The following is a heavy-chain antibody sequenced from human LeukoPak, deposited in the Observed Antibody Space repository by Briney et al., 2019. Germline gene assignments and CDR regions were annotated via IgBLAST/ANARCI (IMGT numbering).Heavy chain of an antibody. D-gene: IGHD6-6*01. V-gene: IGHV3-33*06. CDR3: AKGRGLAVRPPNEGFFDQ. Sequence: PGGSLRLSCEASGFTFSTYGMHWVRQAPGKGLEWVAVLWYDGSNKNYADSVKGRFTISRDNSKNTLYLQMNSLRAEDTAVYYCAKGRGLAVRPPNEGFFDQWGLGTLVTVSS. CDR2: LWYDGSNK. CDR1: GFTFSTYG. J-gene: IGHJ4*02.